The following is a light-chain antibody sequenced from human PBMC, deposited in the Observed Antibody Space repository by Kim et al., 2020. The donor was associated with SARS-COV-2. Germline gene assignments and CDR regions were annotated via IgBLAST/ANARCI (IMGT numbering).Light chain of an antibody. V-gene: IGKV3-15*01. CDR1: QSVSSD. J-gene: IGKJ2*01. Sequence: VSPGERATLSCRASQSVSSDLAWYQQKPGQAPRLLIYGASTRATGIPARFTGSGSGTEFTLTISSLQSEDFAVYYCQHYNNWPPYTFGQGTKLEIK. CDR2: GAS. CDR3: QHYNNWPPYT.